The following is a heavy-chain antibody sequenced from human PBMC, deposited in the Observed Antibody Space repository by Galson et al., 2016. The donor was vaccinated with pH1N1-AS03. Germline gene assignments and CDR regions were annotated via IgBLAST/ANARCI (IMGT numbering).Heavy chain of an antibody. CDR2: ISPTGETT. D-gene: IGHD2-2*01. J-gene: IGHJ4*02. CDR3: AKRDVSCQHSTLDY. CDR1: GFIFSGNS. Sequence: SLRLSCAASGFIFSGNSMSWVRQAPGKGLEWVAAISPTGETTPYADSVKGRFIISRDNSKNTLFLEMDSLRAEDTAVYYCAKRDVSCQHSTLDYWGQGTLVTVSS. V-gene: IGHV3-23*01.